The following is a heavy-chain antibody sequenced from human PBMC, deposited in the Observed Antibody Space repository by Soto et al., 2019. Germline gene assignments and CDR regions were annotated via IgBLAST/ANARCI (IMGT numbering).Heavy chain of an antibody. CDR1: GFTFSSYG. CDR3: AREIQNYDFWSGYYQEAALDY. D-gene: IGHD3-3*01. CDR2: IWYDGSNK. J-gene: IGHJ4*02. V-gene: IGHV3-33*01. Sequence: QVQLVESGGGVVQPGRSLRLSCAASGFTFSSYGMHWVRQAPGKGLEWVAVIWYDGSNKYYADSVKGRFTISRDNSKNTLYLQMNSLRAEDTAVYYCAREIQNYDFWSGYYQEAALDYWGQGTLVTVSS.